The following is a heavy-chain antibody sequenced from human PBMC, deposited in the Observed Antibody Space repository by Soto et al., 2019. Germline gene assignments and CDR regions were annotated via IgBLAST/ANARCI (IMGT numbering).Heavy chain of an antibody. J-gene: IGHJ4*02. D-gene: IGHD1-26*01. Sequence: GASVKVSCKASGYTFTSYGISWVRQAPGQGLEWMGWISAYNGNTNYAQKLQGRVTMTTDTSTSTAYMELRSLRSDDTAVYYCASSSYSGSYWDYFDYWGQGTLVTVSS. CDR3: ASSSYSGSYWDYFDY. CDR2: ISAYNGNT. CDR1: GYTFTSYG. V-gene: IGHV1-18*01.